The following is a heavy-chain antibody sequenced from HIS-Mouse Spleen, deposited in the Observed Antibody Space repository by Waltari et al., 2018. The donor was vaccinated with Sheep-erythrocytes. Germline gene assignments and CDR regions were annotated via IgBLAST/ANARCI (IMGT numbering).Heavy chain of an antibody. CDR3: AKDISRNIVVVPAAVGDY. D-gene: IGHD2-2*01. CDR1: CLSFADCA. V-gene: IGHV3-9*01. Sequence: EVELVESGGGLVMPGRSLGLSCAGSCLSFADCAMHWCGQAPGKGLEWVSGISCNSGSIGYADSVKGRFTISRDNAKNSLYLQMNSLRAEDTALYYCAKDISRNIVVVPAAVGDYWGQGTLVTVSS. CDR2: ISCNSGSI. J-gene: IGHJ4*02.